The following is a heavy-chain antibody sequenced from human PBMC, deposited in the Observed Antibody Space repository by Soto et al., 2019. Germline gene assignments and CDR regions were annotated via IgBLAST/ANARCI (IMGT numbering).Heavy chain of an antibody. CDR1: GFTISGCS. CDR3: VRDRDLDRDMVHADL. V-gene: IGHV3-48*02. J-gene: IGHJ4*01. Sequence: AGGSLRLSCEASGFTISGCSMNWVRQAPGKGLEWLAYITIRTGNIVYADSVRGRFTISADNAENSVFLQMNSLRDEDTAVYFCVRDRDLDRDMVHADLWGQGT. CDR2: ITIRTGNI. D-gene: IGHD5-18*01.